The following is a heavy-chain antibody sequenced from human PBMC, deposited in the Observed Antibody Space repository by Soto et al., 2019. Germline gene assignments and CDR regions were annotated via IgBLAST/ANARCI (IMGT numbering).Heavy chain of an antibody. CDR2: TYYNGNA. J-gene: IGHJ4*02. CDR3: ARHFVAVVIKGWGY. Sequence: QLQLQESGPGLVKPSETLSLTCTVSGGSIDRSNYYWDWIRQPPGKGLEWIGSTYYNGNAYNNPSLKSRVTLSVDTSQNQFSRRLISVTAAATALYYCARHFVAVVIKGWGYWGQGTLVTVSS. V-gene: IGHV4-39*01. CDR1: GGSIDRSNYY. D-gene: IGHD2-15*01.